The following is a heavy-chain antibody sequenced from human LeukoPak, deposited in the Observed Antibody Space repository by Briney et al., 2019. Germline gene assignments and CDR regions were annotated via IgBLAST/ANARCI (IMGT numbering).Heavy chain of an antibody. CDR3: AKTPWIAARTPFDY. J-gene: IGHJ4*02. V-gene: IGHV3-30*18. Sequence: GRSLRLSCAASGFTFSSYGMHWVRQAPGKGLEWVAVISYDGSNKYYADSVKGRFTISRDNSKNTLYLQMNSLRAEDTAVYYCAKTPWIAARTPFDYWGQGTLVTVSS. D-gene: IGHD6-6*01. CDR1: GFTFSSYG. CDR2: ISYDGSNK.